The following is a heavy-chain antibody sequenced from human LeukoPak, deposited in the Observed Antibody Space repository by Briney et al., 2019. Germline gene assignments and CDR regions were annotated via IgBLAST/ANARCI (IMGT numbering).Heavy chain of an antibody. Sequence: GASVKVSCKASGGTFSSYAISWVRQAPGQGLEWMGRIIPIFGTANYAQKFQGRVTITTDESTSTAYMELSSLRSEDTAVYYCARGQLVHYFDYWGQGTLVTVSS. J-gene: IGHJ4*02. CDR2: IIPIFGTA. CDR1: GGTFSSYA. D-gene: IGHD6-13*01. V-gene: IGHV1-69*05. CDR3: ARGQLVHYFDY.